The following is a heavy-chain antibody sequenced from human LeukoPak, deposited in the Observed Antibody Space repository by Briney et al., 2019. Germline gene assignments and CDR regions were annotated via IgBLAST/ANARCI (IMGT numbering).Heavy chain of an antibody. D-gene: IGHD6-13*01. CDR1: GFIFDDYG. Sequence: PGGSLRLSCAATGFIFDDYGMGWGRQAPGKGLEWVSGLNWNGGSTGSADSVKGRFIISIDNAENCLYLQMNSLRAEDTALYYCAKSASSWPLYYFDSWGQGTLVTVSS. CDR3: AKSASSWPLYYFDS. V-gene: IGHV3-20*04. CDR2: LNWNGGST. J-gene: IGHJ4*02.